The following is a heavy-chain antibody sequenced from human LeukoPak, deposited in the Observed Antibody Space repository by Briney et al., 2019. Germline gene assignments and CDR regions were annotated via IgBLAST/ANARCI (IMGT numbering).Heavy chain of an antibody. CDR3: AAPPEDQGPFDY. J-gene: IGHJ4*02. V-gene: IGHV3-11*01. CDR2: ISFSGSPT. Sequence: KPGGSLRLSCAASGFTFSDYYMSWIRQAPGKGLEWVSYISFSGSPTQYADSVKGRFTISRDNAKNSLYLQMNSLRAEDTAVYYCAAPPEDQGPFDYWGQGTLVTVSS. CDR1: GFTFSDYY. D-gene: IGHD2-15*01.